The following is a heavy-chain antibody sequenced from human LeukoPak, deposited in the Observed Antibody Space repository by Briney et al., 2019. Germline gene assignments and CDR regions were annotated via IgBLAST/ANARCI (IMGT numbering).Heavy chain of an antibody. J-gene: IGHJ4*02. V-gene: IGHV3-48*03. D-gene: IGHD3-22*01. CDR2: ISSSGSTI. Sequence: PGGSLRLSCAASGFTFSSYEMNWVRQAPGKGLEWVSYISSSGSTIYYADSVKGRFTISRDNAKKTLYLQMNSLRAEDTAVYYCARARSGLYFDYWGQGTLVTVSS. CDR3: ARARSGLYFDY. CDR1: GFTFSSYE.